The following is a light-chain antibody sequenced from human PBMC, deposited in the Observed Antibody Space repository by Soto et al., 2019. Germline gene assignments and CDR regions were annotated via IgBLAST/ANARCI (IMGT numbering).Light chain of an antibody. Sequence: DIQMTQSPSAMSASVGARVTITCRASQGISIYLAWFQQRPGKVPKRLIYGASSLQGGVPSRFSGSGSGTEFTLSIRSLHPEAFATYYCLPYSSYPLTFGQGTKVEIK. V-gene: IGKV1-17*03. J-gene: IGKJ1*01. CDR1: QGISIY. CDR2: GAS. CDR3: LPYSSYPLT.